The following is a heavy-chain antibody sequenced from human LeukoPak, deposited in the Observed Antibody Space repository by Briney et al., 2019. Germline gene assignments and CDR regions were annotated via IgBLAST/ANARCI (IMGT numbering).Heavy chain of an antibody. CDR2: IIPILGIA. Sequence: ASVKVSCKASGGTFSSYTISWVRQAPGQGLEWMGRIIPILGIANYAQKFQGRVTITADKSTSTAYMELSSLRSEDTAVYYCAHSGSCYQYYYGMDVWGQGTTVTVSS. CDR1: GGTFSSYT. V-gene: IGHV1-69*02. D-gene: IGHD3-10*01. CDR3: AHSGSCYQYYYGMDV. J-gene: IGHJ6*02.